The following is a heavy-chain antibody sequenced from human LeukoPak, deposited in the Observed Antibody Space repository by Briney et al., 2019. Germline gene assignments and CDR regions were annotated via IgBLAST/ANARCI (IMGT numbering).Heavy chain of an antibody. J-gene: IGHJ4*02. CDR2: IIPIFGTA. Sequence: SVKVSCKASGGTFSSYAISWVRQAPGQGLEWMGGIIPIFGTANYAQKFQGRVTITADESTSTAYMELSSLRSEDTAVYYCARGDNNWNYVMYLDYWGQGTLVTVSS. D-gene: IGHD1-7*01. V-gene: IGHV1-69*13. CDR3: ARGDNNWNYVMYLDY. CDR1: GGTFSSYA.